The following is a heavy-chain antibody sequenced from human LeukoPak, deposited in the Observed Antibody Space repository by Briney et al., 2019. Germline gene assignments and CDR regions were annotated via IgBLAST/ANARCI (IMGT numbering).Heavy chain of an antibody. CDR3: ARVGLDF. CDR1: GFTFSGSA. CDR2: ISHEGNNK. D-gene: IGHD3-16*01. J-gene: IGHJ4*02. V-gene: IGHV3-30-3*01. Sequence: GGSLRLSCAASGFTFSGSATHWVRQAPGKGLEWVATISHEGNNKLHADSVKGRFTISRDNSNSTLYLQMNSLKAEDTAVYYCARVGLDFWGQGTLITVSS.